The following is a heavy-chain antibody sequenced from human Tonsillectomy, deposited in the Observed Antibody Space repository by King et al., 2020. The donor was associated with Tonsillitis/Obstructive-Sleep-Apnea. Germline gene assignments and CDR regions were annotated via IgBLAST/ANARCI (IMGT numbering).Heavy chain of an antibody. V-gene: IGHV3-23*04. D-gene: IGHD3-22*01. CDR1: GFTFNTYA. Sequence: DVQLVESGGGLVQPGGSLRLSCAASGFTFNTYAMSWVRQAPGKGLEWVSAISSSGGSTYYADSVKGRFTNSRDNSKNTLYLQMNSLRAEATALYYCTKNYYDSSSPSYFYYYMDVWGRGPTVTVSS. CDR2: ISSSGGST. J-gene: IGHJ6*03. CDR3: TKNYYDSSSPSYFYYYMDV.